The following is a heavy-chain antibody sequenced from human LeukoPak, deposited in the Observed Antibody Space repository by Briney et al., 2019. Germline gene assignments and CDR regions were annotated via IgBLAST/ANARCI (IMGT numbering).Heavy chain of an antibody. CDR2: ISGSGGST. Sequence: GGSLRLSCAASGFTFSSYSMNWVRQAPGKGLEWVSAISGSGGSTYYADSVKGRFTISRDNSKNTLYLQMNSLRAEDTAVYYCAKGWRDYYGSGSYDYWGQGTLVTVSS. CDR1: GFTFSSYS. CDR3: AKGWRDYYGSGSYDY. D-gene: IGHD3-10*01. V-gene: IGHV3-23*01. J-gene: IGHJ4*02.